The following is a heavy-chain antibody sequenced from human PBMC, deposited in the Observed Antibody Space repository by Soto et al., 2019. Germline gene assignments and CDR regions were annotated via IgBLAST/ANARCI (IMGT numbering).Heavy chain of an antibody. CDR2: IYPGDSDT. V-gene: IGHV5-51*01. CDR1: GYRFTTYW. D-gene: IGHD1-26*01. J-gene: IGHJ6*02. Sequence: GVLIRVWWKGSGYRFTTYWIGLVRQMPGKGLEWMGIIYPGDSDTRYSPSFQGQVTISVDKSISTAYLQWSSLKASDTAMFYCATPPGAMDVWGQGTTVTVSS. CDR3: ATPPGAMDV.